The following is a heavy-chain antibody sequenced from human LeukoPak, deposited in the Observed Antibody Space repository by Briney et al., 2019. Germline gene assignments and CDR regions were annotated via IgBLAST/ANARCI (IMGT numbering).Heavy chain of an antibody. V-gene: IGHV1-18*01. CDR1: GYTFTSYG. D-gene: IGHD2-15*01. CDR3: AREGGWPPHLHYYYYGMDV. J-gene: IGHJ6*02. Sequence: ASVKVSCKASGYTFTSYGISWVRQAPGQGLEWMGWISAYNGNTNYAQKLQGRVTMTIDTSTSTAYMELRSLRSDDTAVYYCAREGGWPPHLHYYYYGMDVWGQGTTVTVSS. CDR2: ISAYNGNT.